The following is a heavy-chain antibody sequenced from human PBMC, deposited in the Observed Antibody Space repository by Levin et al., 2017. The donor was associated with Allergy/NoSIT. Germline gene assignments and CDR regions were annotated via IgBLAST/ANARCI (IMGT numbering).Heavy chain of an antibody. Sequence: PSETLSLTCTVSGGSISSYYWSWIRQPPGKGLEWIGYIYYSGSTNYNPSLKSRVTISVDTSKNQFSLKLSSVTAADTAVYYCARGPQLVYYYYYGMDVWGQGTTVTVSS. J-gene: IGHJ6*02. V-gene: IGHV4-59*01. CDR1: GGSISSYY. CDR3: ARGPQLVYYYYYGMDV. D-gene: IGHD6-13*01. CDR2: IYYSGST.